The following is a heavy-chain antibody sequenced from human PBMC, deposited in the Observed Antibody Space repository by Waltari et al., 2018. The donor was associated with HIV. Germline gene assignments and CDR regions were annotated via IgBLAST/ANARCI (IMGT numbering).Heavy chain of an antibody. CDR2: IKQDGSEK. CDR3: ATSRTFDY. D-gene: IGHD2-2*01. Sequence: GGGLVQPGGSLRLSCTASGFMFTSYWMSWVRQAPGKGLEWVANIKQDGSEKYYVDSVKGRFTISRDNAKNSLYLQMNSLRAEDTAMYYCATSRTFDYWGQGTLVTVSS. J-gene: IGHJ4*02. V-gene: IGHV3-7*01. CDR1: GFMFTSYW.